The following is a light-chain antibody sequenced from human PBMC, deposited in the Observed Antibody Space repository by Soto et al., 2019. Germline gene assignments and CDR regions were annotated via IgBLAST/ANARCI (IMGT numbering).Light chain of an antibody. V-gene: IGLV2-14*01. CDR3: SSCTTITTLV. CDR1: TSDIASCNY. Sequence: QSALAQSASVSGSPGQSVTISCTGTTSDIASCNYVSWYQQRPGKAPKLIIYQVSRRPSGVSSRFSASKSGNTASLTISGLQSEDEADYFCSSCTTITTLVFGGGTKLTVL. J-gene: IGLJ3*02. CDR2: QVS.